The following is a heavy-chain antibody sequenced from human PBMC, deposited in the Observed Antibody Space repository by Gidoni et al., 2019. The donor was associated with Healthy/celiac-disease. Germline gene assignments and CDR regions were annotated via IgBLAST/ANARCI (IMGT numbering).Heavy chain of an antibody. CDR3: ARSSSGWDIFDI. D-gene: IGHD6-19*01. CDR1: GYTFTSYA. V-gene: IGHV1-3*01. J-gene: IGHJ3*02. CDR2: INAGNGNT. Sequence: QVQLVQSGAEVKKPGASVKVSCKASGYTFTSYAMHWVRQAPGQRLEWMGWINAGNGNTKYSQKFQGRVTITRDTSASTAYMELSSLRSEDTAVYYCARSSSGWDIFDIWGQGTMVTVSS.